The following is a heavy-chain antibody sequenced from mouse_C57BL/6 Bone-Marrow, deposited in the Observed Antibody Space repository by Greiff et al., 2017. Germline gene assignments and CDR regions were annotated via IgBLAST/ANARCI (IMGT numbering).Heavy chain of an antibody. CDR1: GYTFTSYW. CDR2: IHPSDSDT. J-gene: IGHJ2*01. D-gene: IGHD1-2*01. CDR3: AIYPSYSLLRTYFDY. Sequence: QVQLQQPGAELVKPGASVKVSCKASGYTFTSYWMHWVKQRPGQGLEWIGWIHPSDSDTNYNQKFKGKATLTVAKSSSTAYMELSSLTSEYSAVYDSAIYPSYSLLRTYFDYWGQGPTLPVSS. V-gene: IGHV1-74*01.